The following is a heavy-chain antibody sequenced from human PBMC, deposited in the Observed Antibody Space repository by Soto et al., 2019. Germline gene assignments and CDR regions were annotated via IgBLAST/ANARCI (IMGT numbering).Heavy chain of an antibody. CDR1: GFTFSSYG. CDR2: INSRSSAF. D-gene: IGHD3-10*02. V-gene: IGHV3-48*02. J-gene: IGHJ6*02. CDR3: VRGVLMLGGMDV. Sequence: EVQLVESGGGLVQPGGSLRLSCAASGFTFSSYGMNWVRQAPGKGLEWVSYINSRSSAFYYADSVKGRFTISRDNAKNSLYLQMNSLRDEDPAVYYCVRGVLMLGGMDVWGQGTTVTVSS.